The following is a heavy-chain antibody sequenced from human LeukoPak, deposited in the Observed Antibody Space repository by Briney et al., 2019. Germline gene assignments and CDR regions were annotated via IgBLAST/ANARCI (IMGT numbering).Heavy chain of an antibody. CDR1: GGSISSYY. CDR3: ARPFATMTNDAFDI. V-gene: IGHV4-4*07. Sequence: SETLSLTCTVSGGSISSYYWSWIRQPAGKGLEWIGRIYTSGSTNYNPSLKSRVTISVDTSKNQFSLKLSSVTAADTAVYYCARPFATMTNDAFDIWGQGTMVTVSS. J-gene: IGHJ3*02. CDR2: IYTSGST.